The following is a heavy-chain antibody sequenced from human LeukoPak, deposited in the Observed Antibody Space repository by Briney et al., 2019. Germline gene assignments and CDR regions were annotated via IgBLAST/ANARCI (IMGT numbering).Heavy chain of an antibody. J-gene: IGHJ3*02. D-gene: IGHD3-22*01. Sequence: GGSLRLSGAASGFTFSSYAMSWVRQAPGKGLEWVSAISGSGGSTYYVDSVKGRFTISRDNSKNTLYLQMNSLRAEDTAVYYCAKAGRITMIVVVMYAFDIWGQGTMVTVSS. V-gene: IGHV3-23*01. CDR2: ISGSGGST. CDR1: GFTFSSYA. CDR3: AKAGRITMIVVVMYAFDI.